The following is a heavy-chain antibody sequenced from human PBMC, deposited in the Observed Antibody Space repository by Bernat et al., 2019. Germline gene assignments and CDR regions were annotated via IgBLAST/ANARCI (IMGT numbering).Heavy chain of an antibody. V-gene: IGHV3-23*01. CDR3: ARGPILTDYYCDY. D-gene: IGHD3-9*01. CDR1: GFTFSSYA. Sequence: EVQLLESGGGLVQPGGSLRLSCAASGFTFSSYAMSWVRQAPGKGLEWVSAISGSGGSTYYADSVKGRFTISRDNSKNTLYLQMNSLRAEDTAVYYCARGPILTDYYCDYWGQGTLVTVSS. CDR2: ISGSGGST. J-gene: IGHJ4*02.